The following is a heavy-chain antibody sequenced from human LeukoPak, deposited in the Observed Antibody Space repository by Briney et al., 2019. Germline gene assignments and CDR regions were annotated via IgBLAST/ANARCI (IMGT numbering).Heavy chain of an antibody. Sequence: PSESLSLTCAVYGGSFSGYYWSWIRQPPGKGLEWIGEINHSGSTNYNPSLKSRVTISVDTSKNQFSLKLSSVTAADTAVYYCARVAGSGYLLRYFDWLSPFDPWGQGTLVTVSS. CDR2: INHSGST. D-gene: IGHD3-9*01. V-gene: IGHV4-34*01. CDR1: GGSFSGYY. CDR3: ARVAGSGYLLRYFDWLSPFDP. J-gene: IGHJ5*02.